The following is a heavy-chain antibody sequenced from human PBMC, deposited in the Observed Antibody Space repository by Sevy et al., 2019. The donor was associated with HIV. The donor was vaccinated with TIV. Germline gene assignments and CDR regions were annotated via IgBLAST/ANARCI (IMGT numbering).Heavy chain of an antibody. Sequence: GGSLRLSCAASGFTFSSYWMHWVRQAPGKGLVWVSRINSDGSSTSYADSVKGRFTISRDNAKNTLYLQMSSLRADDTAFYHCARDYSRRPGWFDPWGQGTLVTVSS. D-gene: IGHD6-13*01. CDR3: ARDYSRRPGWFDP. V-gene: IGHV3-74*01. J-gene: IGHJ5*02. CDR2: INSDGSST. CDR1: GFTFSSYW.